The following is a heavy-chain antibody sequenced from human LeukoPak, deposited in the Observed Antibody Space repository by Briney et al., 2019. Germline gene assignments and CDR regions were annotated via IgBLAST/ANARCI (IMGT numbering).Heavy chain of an antibody. J-gene: IGHJ4*02. CDR3: AKVLSSSWPYFDY. V-gene: IGHV3-30*18. Sequence: RTGGSLRLSCAASGFTLSNYGMHWVRQAPGKGLEWVAVISYDGSNKYYADSVKGRFTISRDNSKNTLYLQMNSLRAEDTAVYYCAKVLSSSWPYFDYWGQGTLVTVSS. D-gene: IGHD6-13*01. CDR1: GFTLSNYG. CDR2: ISYDGSNK.